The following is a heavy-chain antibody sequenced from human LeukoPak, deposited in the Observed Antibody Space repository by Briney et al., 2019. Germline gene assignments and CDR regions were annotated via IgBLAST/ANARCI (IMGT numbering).Heavy chain of an antibody. Sequence: QSGGSLRLSCAASGFTFSTYAMSWVRQAPGKGLEWVSGISGSGDRTDYADSVKGRFTISRDNSKNTLYVQMNSLRAEDTAVYYCAGTYYYDSSGYSYEYWGQGTLVAVSS. CDR3: AGTYYYDSSGYSYEY. CDR1: GFTFSTYA. J-gene: IGHJ4*02. CDR2: ISGSGDRT. V-gene: IGHV3-23*01. D-gene: IGHD3-22*01.